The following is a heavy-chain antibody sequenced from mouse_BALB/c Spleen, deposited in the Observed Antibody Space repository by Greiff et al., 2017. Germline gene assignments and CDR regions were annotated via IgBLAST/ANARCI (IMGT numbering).Heavy chain of an antibody. D-gene: IGHD2-10*02. CDR1: GYTFTSYY. CDR2: INPSNGGT. CDR3: ARSEYGNYAMDY. Sequence: VQLQQPGAELVKPGASVKLSCKASGYTFTSYYMYWVKQRPGQGLEWIGGINPSNGGTNFNEKFKSKATLTVDKSSSTAYMQLSSLTSEDSAVYYCARSEYGNYAMDYWGQGTSVTVSS. V-gene: IGHV1S81*02. J-gene: IGHJ4*01.